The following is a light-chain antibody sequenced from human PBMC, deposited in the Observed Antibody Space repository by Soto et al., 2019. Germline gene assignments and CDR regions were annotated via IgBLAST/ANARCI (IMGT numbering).Light chain of an antibody. V-gene: IGKV1-5*03. J-gene: IGKJ2*01. CDR2: KAS. CDR1: QSISSW. Sequence: DIQMTQSPSTLSASVGDRVTITCRASQSISSWLAWYQQKPGKAPKLLIYKASSLESGVPSRYSGSGSETEFTLNIISLQPDDFATYYCQQYNSYPYTFSQGTKLEIK. CDR3: QQYNSYPYT.